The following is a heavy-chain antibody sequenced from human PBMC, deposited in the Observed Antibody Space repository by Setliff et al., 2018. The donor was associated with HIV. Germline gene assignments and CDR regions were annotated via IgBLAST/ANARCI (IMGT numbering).Heavy chain of an antibody. J-gene: IGHJ4*02. Sequence: PSETLSLTCAVSGYSISSGYYWGWIRQPPGKGLEWIGSIYQTGGTYYNPSLKSRVTISVDTPKNQFSLNLSSVTAADTAIYYCASHANTVTTVFVDYFDYWGQGTRVTVS. CDR1: GYSISSGYY. D-gene: IGHD4-17*01. V-gene: IGHV4-38-2*01. CDR3: ASHANTVTTVFVDYFDY. CDR2: IYQTGGT.